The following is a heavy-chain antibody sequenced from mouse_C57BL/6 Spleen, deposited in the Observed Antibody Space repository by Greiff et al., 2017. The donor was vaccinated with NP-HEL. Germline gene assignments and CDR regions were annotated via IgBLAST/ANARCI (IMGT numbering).Heavy chain of an antibody. Sequence: EVKVVESGGGLVKPGGSLKLSCAASGFTFSSYAMSWVRQTPEKRLEWVATISDGGSYTYYPDNVKGRFTISRDNAKNNLYLQMSHLTSEDTAMYYCAREGNYDSWYFDVWGTGTTVTVSS. D-gene: IGHD2-4*01. CDR3: AREGNYDSWYFDV. CDR1: GFTFSSYA. J-gene: IGHJ1*03. CDR2: ISDGGSYT. V-gene: IGHV5-4*01.